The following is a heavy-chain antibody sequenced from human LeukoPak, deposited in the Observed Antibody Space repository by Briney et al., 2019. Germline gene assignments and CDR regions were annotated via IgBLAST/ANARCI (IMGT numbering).Heavy chain of an antibody. J-gene: IGHJ3*02. CDR1: GFTFNSYA. D-gene: IGHD3-9*01. CDR3: AKERELRYFDWFPTDAFDI. Sequence: GGSLRLSCAASGFTFNSYAMSWVRQAPGKGLEWVSAISGSGGSTYYADSVKGRFTISRDNSKNTLYLQMNSLRAEDTAVYYCAKERELRYFDWFPTDAFDIWGQGTMVTVSS. V-gene: IGHV3-23*01. CDR2: ISGSGGST.